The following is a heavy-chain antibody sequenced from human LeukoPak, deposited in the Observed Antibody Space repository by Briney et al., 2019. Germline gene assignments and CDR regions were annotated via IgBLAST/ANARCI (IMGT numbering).Heavy chain of an antibody. V-gene: IGHV6-1*01. CDR1: GYSVSSNRVA. D-gene: IGHD1-26*01. CDR2: TYYRSKWYN. CDR3: ARLVGASWFDS. J-gene: IGHJ5*01. Sequence: PSQTLSLTCAISGYSVSSNRVAWNWIRQSPSRGLEWLGRTYYRSKWYNDYAVFVKSRITINPDASKNQFSLQLNSVTPEDTAVYYCARLVGASWFDSWGQGTLVTVSS.